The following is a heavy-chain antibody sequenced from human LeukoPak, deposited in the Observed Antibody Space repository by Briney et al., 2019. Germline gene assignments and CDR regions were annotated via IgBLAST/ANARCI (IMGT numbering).Heavy chain of an antibody. V-gene: IGHV3-30*18. J-gene: IGHJ4*02. D-gene: IGHD6-13*01. CDR1: GFTFSSYG. CDR3: AKYGDSRSYFDY. CDR2: ISYDGSNK. Sequence: GRSLRLSCAASGFTFSSYGMHWVRQAPGKGLEWVAVISYDGSNKYYADSVKGRFTISRDNSKNTLYLQMNSLRAEDTAVYYCAKYGDSRSYFDYWGQGTLVTVSS.